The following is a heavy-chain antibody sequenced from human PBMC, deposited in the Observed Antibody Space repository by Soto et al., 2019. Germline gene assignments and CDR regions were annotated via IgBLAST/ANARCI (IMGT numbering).Heavy chain of an antibody. CDR1: GYTFTSYG. CDR2: ISAYNGNT. Sequence: ASVKVSCKASGYTFTSYGISWVRQAPGQGLEWMGWISAYNGNTNYAQKLQGRVTMTTDTSTGTAYMELRSLRSDDTAVYYCARNSAPSYDILTGYYTPLHDAFDIWGQGTMVTVSS. CDR3: ARNSAPSYDILTGYYTPLHDAFDI. V-gene: IGHV1-18*01. D-gene: IGHD3-9*01. J-gene: IGHJ3*02.